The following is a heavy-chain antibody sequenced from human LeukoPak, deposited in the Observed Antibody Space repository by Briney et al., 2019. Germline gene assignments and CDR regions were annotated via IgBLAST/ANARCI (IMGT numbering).Heavy chain of an antibody. Sequence: PSETLSLTCTVSGGSISSYYWSWIRQPPGKGLEWIGSIYYSGSTYYNPSLKSRVTISVDTSKNQFSLKLSSVTAADTAVYYCARHPITMVRGVIFPNWFDPWGQGTLVTVSS. J-gene: IGHJ5*02. CDR3: ARHPITMVRGVIFPNWFDP. D-gene: IGHD3-10*01. CDR1: GGSISSYY. CDR2: IYYSGST. V-gene: IGHV4-59*05.